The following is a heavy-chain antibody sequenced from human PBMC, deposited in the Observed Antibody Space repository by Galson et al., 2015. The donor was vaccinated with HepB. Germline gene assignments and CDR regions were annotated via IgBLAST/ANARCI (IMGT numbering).Heavy chain of an antibody. J-gene: IGHJ3*01. V-gene: IGHV3-21*01. CDR3: ARDGAVAGTGADY. Sequence: SLRLSCAASGFTFSSYSMNWVRQAPGKGLEWVSSISSTSYIYYADSVKGRFTISRDNAKNSLYLQMNSLRAEDTAVYYCARDGAVAGTGADYWGQGTMVTVSS. CDR2: ISSTSYI. D-gene: IGHD6-19*01. CDR1: GFTFSSYS.